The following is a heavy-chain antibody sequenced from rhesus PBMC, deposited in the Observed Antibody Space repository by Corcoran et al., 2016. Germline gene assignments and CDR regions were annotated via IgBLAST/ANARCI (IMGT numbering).Heavy chain of an antibody. CDR3: ARLYSGSYYLAEYFEF. CDR1: GGSISSSY. J-gene: IGHJ1*01. D-gene: IGHD3-16*01. V-gene: IGHV4-169*01. CDR2: IYGSVSST. Sequence: QLQLQESGPGLVKPSETLSVTCAVSGGSISSSYWSWIRPAPGKGLEWIGYIYGSVSSTNYNPSLKGRVTLSVDTSKNQLSLKLSSVTTADTAVYYCARLYSGSYYLAEYFEFWGQGALVTVSS.